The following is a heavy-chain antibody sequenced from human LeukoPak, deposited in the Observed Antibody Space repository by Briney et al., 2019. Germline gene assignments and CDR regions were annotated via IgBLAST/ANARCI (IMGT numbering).Heavy chain of an antibody. V-gene: IGHV4-4*02. CDR2: IDHSGST. CDR3: ARDRRNIVVVPAALEAYYFDY. CDR1: GGSISSTNW. Sequence: SGTLSLTCAVSGGSISSTNWWSWVRQPPEKGLEWIGEIDHSGSTNYSPSLKSRVTISVDESKNHFSLKLTSVTAAGTAVYYCARDRRNIVVVPAALEAYYFDYWGQGTLVTVSS. D-gene: IGHD2-2*01. J-gene: IGHJ4*02.